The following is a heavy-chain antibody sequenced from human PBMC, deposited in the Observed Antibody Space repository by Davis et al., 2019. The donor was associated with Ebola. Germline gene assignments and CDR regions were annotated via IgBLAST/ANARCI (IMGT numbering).Heavy chain of an antibody. Sequence: PSETLSLTCTVSGVSISRHYWSWIRQPPGKRLAWFGSIYYTGNAYYNSSLASRATISVDTSKNQFSLKLTSVTAADTAMYYCSERGSSVWGQGTLVTVSS. CDR3: SERGSSV. V-gene: IGHV4-59*03. CDR2: IYYTGNA. D-gene: IGHD3-10*01. CDR1: GVSISRHY. J-gene: IGHJ4*02.